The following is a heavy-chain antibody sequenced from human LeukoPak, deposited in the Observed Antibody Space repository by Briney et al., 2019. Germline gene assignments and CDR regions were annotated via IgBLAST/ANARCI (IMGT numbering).Heavy chain of an antibody. J-gene: IGHJ4*02. CDR2: INHSGST. Sequence: SETLSLTCAVYGGSFSGYYWSWIRQPPGKGLEWIGEINHSGSTNYNPSLKSRATISVDTSRNQFSLRLRSVTAADTAVYYCARLLYDRSGYYYFDYWGQGTLVTVSS. CDR3: ARLLYDRSGYYYFDY. V-gene: IGHV4-34*01. CDR1: GGSFSGYY. D-gene: IGHD3-22*01.